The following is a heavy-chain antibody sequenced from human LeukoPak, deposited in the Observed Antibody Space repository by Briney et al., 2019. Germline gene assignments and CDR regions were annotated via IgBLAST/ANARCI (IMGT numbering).Heavy chain of an antibody. V-gene: IGHV3-23*01. CDR2: ISGSGGST. CDR1: GFTFSSYA. Sequence: GGSLRLSCAASGFTFSSYAMSWVRQAPGKGLEWVSAISGSGGSTYYADSVKGRFTISRDNSKNTLYLQMNSLRAEGTAVYYCARAWLQLKYYFDYWGQGTLVTVSS. CDR3: ARAWLQLKYYFDY. J-gene: IGHJ4*02. D-gene: IGHD5-24*01.